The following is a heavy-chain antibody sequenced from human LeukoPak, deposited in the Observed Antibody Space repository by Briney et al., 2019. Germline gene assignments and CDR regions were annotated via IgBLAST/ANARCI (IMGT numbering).Heavy chain of an antibody. D-gene: IGHD2-21*02. CDR3: ARDPAYCGGDCYSNYYYYGMDV. CDR1: GVTFSRYS. J-gene: IGHJ6*02. CDR2: ISSSSRYI. Sequence: GGSLRLSCAASGVTFSRYSMNWVRQTPGKGPEWVSSISSSSRYIYYADSVKGRFTISRDNAKNSLYLQMNSLRAEDTAVYYCARDPAYCGGDCYSNYYYYGMDVWGQGTTVTVSS. V-gene: IGHV3-21*01.